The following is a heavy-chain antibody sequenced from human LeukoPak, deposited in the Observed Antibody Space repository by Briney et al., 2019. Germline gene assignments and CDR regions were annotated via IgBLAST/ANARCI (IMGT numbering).Heavy chain of an antibody. D-gene: IGHD2-2*01. J-gene: IGHJ5*02. CDR3: ARDRLVVPHNWFDP. Sequence: ASVKVSCKASGYTFTGYYMHWVRQAPGQGLEWMGWINPNSGGTNYAQKFQGRVTMTRDTSISTAYMELSRLRSDDTAVYYCARDRLVVPHNWFDPWGQGTLVTVSS. CDR2: INPNSGGT. V-gene: IGHV1-2*02. CDR1: GYTFTGYY.